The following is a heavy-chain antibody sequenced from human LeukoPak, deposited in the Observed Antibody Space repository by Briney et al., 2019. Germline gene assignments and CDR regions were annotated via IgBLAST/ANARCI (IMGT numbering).Heavy chain of an antibody. J-gene: IGHJ4*02. CDR2: IYYSGST. V-gene: IGHV4-30-4*01. CDR1: GGSISSGDYY. Sequence: SETLSLTCTVSGGSISSGDYYWSWIRQPPGKGLEWIGYIYYSGSTYYNPSLKSRVTISVDTSKNQFSLKLSSVTAADTAVYYCARALNSIYGSGSPSPYYFDYWAREPWSPSPQ. CDR3: ARALNSIYGSGSPSPYYFDY. D-gene: IGHD3-10*01.